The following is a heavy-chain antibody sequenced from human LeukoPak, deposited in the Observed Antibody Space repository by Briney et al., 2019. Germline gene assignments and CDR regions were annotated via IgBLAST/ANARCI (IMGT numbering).Heavy chain of an antibody. V-gene: IGHV4-34*01. CDR1: GGSFSGYY. J-gene: IGHJ4*02. CDR2: INHSGST. Sequence: SETLSLTCAVYGGSFSGYYWSWIRQPPGKGLEWIGEINHSGSTNYNPSLKSRVTISVDTSKNQFSLKLSSVTAADTAVYYCARADIVLMVSASKTYYFDYWGQGTLVTVSS. CDR3: ARADIVLMVSASKTYYFDY. D-gene: IGHD2-8*01.